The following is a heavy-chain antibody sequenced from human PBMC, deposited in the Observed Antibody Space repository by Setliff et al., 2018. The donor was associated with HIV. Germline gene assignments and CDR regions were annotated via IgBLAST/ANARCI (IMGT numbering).Heavy chain of an antibody. J-gene: IGHJ4*02. CDR1: GFTFSNYW. V-gene: IGHV3-7*01. Sequence: PGGSLRLSCAASGFTFSNYWMGWVRQAPGKGREWVAHIKPDGSSKKYVDSVKGRFTISRDNAKDSLYLQMHSLRAEDTAVYYCVRWGLPYGIDAWGQGTLVTVSS. CDR2: IKPDGSSK. D-gene: IGHD3-16*01. CDR3: VRWGLPYGIDA.